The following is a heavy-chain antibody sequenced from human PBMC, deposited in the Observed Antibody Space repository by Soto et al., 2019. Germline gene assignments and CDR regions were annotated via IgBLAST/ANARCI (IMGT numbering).Heavy chain of an antibody. CDR1: NYSISSDHY. J-gene: IGHJ4*02. Sequence: SETLSLTCAVSNYSISSDHYWGWIRQPPGKGLEWIGTIYHSGSSYNNPSLKGRLTISVDTSKNQFSLQLSSVTSADTAVYYCARVVHDSSGSYFDFWGRGTLVTVSS. CDR3: ARVVHDSSGSYFDF. V-gene: IGHV4-38-2*01. CDR2: IYHSGSS. D-gene: IGHD3-22*01.